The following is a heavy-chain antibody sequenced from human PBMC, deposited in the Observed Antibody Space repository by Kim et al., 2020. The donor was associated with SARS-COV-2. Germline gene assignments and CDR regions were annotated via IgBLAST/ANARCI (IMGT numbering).Heavy chain of an antibody. V-gene: IGHV1-69*01. CDR3: ATGGVGNSRSNGMDV. Sequence: QKFQGRVTMTADESTSTGYMELSSLRSEDTAVYYCATGGVGNSRSNGMDVWGQGTTVTVSS. J-gene: IGHJ6*02. D-gene: IGHD1-7*01.